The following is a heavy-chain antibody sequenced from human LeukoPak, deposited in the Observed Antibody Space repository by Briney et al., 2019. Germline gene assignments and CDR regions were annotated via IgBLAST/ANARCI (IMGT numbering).Heavy chain of an antibody. Sequence: PGGSLRLSCAASGIIFSKYGVSWVRQAPGKGLEWVSHISSSSTSKYYADSVKGRFTISRDNAKNSLYLQMNSLRAEDTAVYYCARGQYGMDVWGQGTTVTVSS. V-gene: IGHV3-48*04. CDR1: GIIFSKYG. CDR2: ISSSSTSK. J-gene: IGHJ6*02. CDR3: ARGQYGMDV.